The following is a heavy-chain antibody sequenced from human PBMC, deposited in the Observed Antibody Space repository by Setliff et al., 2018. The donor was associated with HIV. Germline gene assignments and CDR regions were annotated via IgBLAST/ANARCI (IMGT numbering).Heavy chain of an antibody. J-gene: IGHJ4*02. D-gene: IGHD3-22*01. Sequence: GGSLRLSCAASGFPFTNYWMSWARRAPGKGLEWVANIKQDGSEQFYVDSVKGRFIASTDNAKNSLFLEMNSLKAEDTAVYYCARAYNVYDYRFDSSGYDYWGQGTLVTVSS. CDR2: IKQDGSEQ. CDR3: ARAYNVYDYRFDSSGYDY. CDR1: GFPFTNYW. V-gene: IGHV3-7*03.